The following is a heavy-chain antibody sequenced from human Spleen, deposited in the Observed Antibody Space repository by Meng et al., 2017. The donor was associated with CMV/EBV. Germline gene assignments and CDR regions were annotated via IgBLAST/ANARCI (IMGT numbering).Heavy chain of an antibody. J-gene: IGHJ4*02. D-gene: IGHD6-6*01. CDR2: ISGSGGST. Sequence: GESLKISCAASGFTFSTYAMSWVRQAPGKGLEWVSGISGSGGSTYYADSVKGRFTISRDNSKNTLYLQMNSLRAEDTAVYYCARGPYSSSPDFDYWGQGTLVTVSS. CDR1: GFTFSTYA. V-gene: IGHV3-23*01. CDR3: ARGPYSSSPDFDY.